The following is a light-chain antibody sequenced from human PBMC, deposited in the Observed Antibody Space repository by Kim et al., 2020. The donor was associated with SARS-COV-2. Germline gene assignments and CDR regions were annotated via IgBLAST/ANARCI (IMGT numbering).Light chain of an antibody. J-gene: IGKJ2*03. Sequence: LSPGERAPLACRASQSVGSSLLAWYQQKPGQAPRLLIYEAFKRVAGIPDRFSGSGSGTDFTLTISRPEPEDFAMHYCQQYGSSPYSFGQGTKLEI. CDR1: QSVGSSL. V-gene: IGKV3-20*01. CDR3: QQYGSSPYS. CDR2: EAF.